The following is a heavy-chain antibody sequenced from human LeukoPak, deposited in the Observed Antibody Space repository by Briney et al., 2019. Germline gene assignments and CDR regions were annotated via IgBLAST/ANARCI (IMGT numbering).Heavy chain of an antibody. CDR2: IYPGDSDT. CDR3: VRQPRVHTPDF. D-gene: IGHD1-1*01. V-gene: IGHV5-51*01. CDR1: GYSFTSYW. J-gene: IGHJ4*02. Sequence: GESLKISCKGSGYSFTSYWIAWVRQMPGKGLEWMGIIYPGDSDTRYRPSFQGQVTISADKSINTAYLQWSSLKASDTATYYCVRQPRVHTPDFWGQGTLVTVSS.